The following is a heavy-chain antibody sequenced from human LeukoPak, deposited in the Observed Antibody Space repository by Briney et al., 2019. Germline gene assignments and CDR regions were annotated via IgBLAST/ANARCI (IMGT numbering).Heavy chain of an antibody. D-gene: IGHD1-26*01. J-gene: IGHJ4*02. CDR3: AKKAQYNGNYPLDY. Sequence: PGGSLRLSCAASGFTFSRYAMSWVRQAPGKGLEWVSGTSDRGDYTYYADSVKGRFTISRDNSKNTLYLQMNSLRAEDTALYFCAKKAQYNGNYPLDYWGQGTLVTVSS. CDR2: TSDRGDYT. CDR1: GFTFSRYA. V-gene: IGHV3-23*01.